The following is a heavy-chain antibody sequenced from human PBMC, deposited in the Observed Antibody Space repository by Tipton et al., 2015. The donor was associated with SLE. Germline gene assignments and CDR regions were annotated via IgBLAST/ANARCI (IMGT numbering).Heavy chain of an antibody. D-gene: IGHD4-11*01. Sequence: TLSLTCTVSGGSISSYYWGWIRQPAGGGLEWSGRIYTNENTNYHPPLKSRVTMSVDTSKNHFSLKLISVTAADTAVYYCAREFLNPVTTVHYYFDLWGRGTLVTVSS. CDR2: IYTNENT. V-gene: IGHV4-4*07. CDR3: AREFLNPVTTVHYYFDL. J-gene: IGHJ2*01. CDR1: GGSISSYY.